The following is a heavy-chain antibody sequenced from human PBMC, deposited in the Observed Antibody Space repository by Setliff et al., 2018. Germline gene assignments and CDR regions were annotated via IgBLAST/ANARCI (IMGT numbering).Heavy chain of an antibody. CDR1: TFTLGTYS. CDR3: ARSPANGGHDAFDV. CDR2: ISPYSDYI. D-gene: IGHD6-25*01. J-gene: IGHJ3*01. Sequence: PGESLKISCAASTFTLGTYSMHWVRQAPGKGLAWVSSISPYSDYIYYADSVKGRFTISRDNAKNSLYLQMNSLGAEDTAVYFCARSPANGGHDAFDVWGQGTMVT. V-gene: IGHV3-21*06.